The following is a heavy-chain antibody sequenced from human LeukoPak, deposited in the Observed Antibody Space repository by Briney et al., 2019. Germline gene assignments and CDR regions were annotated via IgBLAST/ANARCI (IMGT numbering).Heavy chain of an antibody. V-gene: IGHV3-7*01. CDR2: IKQDGSDN. J-gene: IGHJ4*02. Sequence: PGGSLRLSCAASGFTFSSYWMTWVRQAPGKGLELVANIKQDGSDNYYVDSVKGRFTISSDSAKNSLFLQMNSLRAEDTAVYYCARVSALFGLPVHFDYWGQGTLVTVPS. CDR1: GFTFSSYW. CDR3: ARVSALFGLPVHFDY. D-gene: IGHD3-10*02.